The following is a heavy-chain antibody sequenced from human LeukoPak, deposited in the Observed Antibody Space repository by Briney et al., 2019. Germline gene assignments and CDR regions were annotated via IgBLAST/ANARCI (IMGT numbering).Heavy chain of an antibody. CDR1: GGSISSYY. Sequence: SETLSLTCTVSGGSISSYYWSWIRQPPGKGLEWIGYIYYSGSTNYNPSLKSRVTISVDTSKNQFSLKLSSVTAADTAVYYCARHAWVAAAAPLVDYWGQGTLVTVSS. J-gene: IGHJ4*02. V-gene: IGHV4-59*08. CDR2: IYYSGST. D-gene: IGHD6-13*01. CDR3: ARHAWVAAAAPLVDY.